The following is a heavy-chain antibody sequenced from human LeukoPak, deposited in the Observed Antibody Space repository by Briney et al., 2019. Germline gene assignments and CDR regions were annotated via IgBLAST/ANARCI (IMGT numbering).Heavy chain of an antibody. CDR1: GGTFSSYA. Sequence: SVKVSCKASGGTFSSYAISWVRQAPGQGLEWMGRIIPILGIANYAQKFQGRVTITADKFTSTAYMELSSLRSEDTAVYYCARGARGNYYYYGMDVWGQGTTVTVSS. V-gene: IGHV1-69*04. CDR3: ARGARGNYYYYGMDV. J-gene: IGHJ6*02. D-gene: IGHD2-15*01. CDR2: IIPILGIA.